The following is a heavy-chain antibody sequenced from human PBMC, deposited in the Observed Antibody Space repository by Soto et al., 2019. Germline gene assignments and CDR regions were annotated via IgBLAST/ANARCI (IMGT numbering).Heavy chain of an antibody. D-gene: IGHD4-4*01. V-gene: IGHV1-18*01. CDR1: DYNLDSDG. CDR3: ANRGNPLMDV. J-gene: IGHJ6*02. CDR2: IRADNGKT. Sequence: QIHLEQSGGEVRKPGASVKVSCKASDYNLDSDGTTWVRQAPGQGLEWMGWIRADNGKTNYARKFQDRVTMTTDTSTGTAYMELRSLRSDDTAVYYCANRGNPLMDVWGQGTTVTVSS.